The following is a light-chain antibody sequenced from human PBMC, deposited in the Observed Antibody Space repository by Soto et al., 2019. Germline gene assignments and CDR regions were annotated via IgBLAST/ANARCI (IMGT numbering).Light chain of an antibody. CDR2: DAS. V-gene: IGKV1-5*01. Sequence: DIQLTQSPSLLSASVGDRVTITCRASQSISSWLAWYQQKPGKAPKLLIYDASSLESGVPSRFSGSGSGTEFTLTISSLQPDDFATYYCLQDYRYPWTFGQGTKVDIK. J-gene: IGKJ1*01. CDR1: QSISSW. CDR3: LQDYRYPWT.